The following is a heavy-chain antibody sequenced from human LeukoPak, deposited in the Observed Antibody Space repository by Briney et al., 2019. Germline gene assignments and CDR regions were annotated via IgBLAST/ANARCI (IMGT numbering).Heavy chain of an antibody. J-gene: IGHJ4*02. CDR1: GFTFSSYA. Sequence: KSGGSLRLSCAASGFTFSSYAMHWVRQAPGKGLEWVSSISSSSSYIYYADSVKGRFTISRDNAKNSLYLQMNSLRAEDTAVYYCARDLYSSQGGWGQGTLVTVSS. CDR2: ISSSSSYI. D-gene: IGHD6-13*01. V-gene: IGHV3-21*01. CDR3: ARDLYSSQGG.